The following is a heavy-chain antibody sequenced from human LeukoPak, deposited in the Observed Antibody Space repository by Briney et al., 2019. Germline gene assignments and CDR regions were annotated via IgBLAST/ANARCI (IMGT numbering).Heavy chain of an antibody. V-gene: IGHV3-64D*06. CDR1: GFTLSTYV. CDR2: ISSNGDNT. J-gene: IGHJ4*02. CDR3: VRGTGY. Sequence: PGGTLRLSRSVCGFTLSTYVMHWVRQAPGKGLEYVSAISSNGDNTYYADSVKGRFTISRDNSKNTLYLQMSSLRADDTAVYYCVRGTGYWGEGTLVTVSS.